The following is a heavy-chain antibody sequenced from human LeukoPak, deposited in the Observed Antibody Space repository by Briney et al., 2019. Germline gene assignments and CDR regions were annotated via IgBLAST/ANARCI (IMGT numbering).Heavy chain of an antibody. CDR2: IIPIFGTA. V-gene: IGHV1-69*06. CDR3: ARIPVDAATIMRGYYYYYSYMDV. CDR1: GGTFSSYA. D-gene: IGHD5-12*01. Sequence: EASVKVSCKASGGTFSSYAISWVRQAPGQGLEWMGGIIPIFGTANYAQKFQGRVTITADKSTSTAYMELSSLRSEDTAVYYCARIPVDAATIMRGYYYYYSYMDVWGKRTTVTVSS. J-gene: IGHJ6*03.